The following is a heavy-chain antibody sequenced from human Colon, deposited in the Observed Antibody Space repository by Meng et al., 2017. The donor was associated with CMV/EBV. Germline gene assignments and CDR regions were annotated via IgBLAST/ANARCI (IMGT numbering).Heavy chain of an antibody. D-gene: IGHD3-3*01. Sequence: SGFTFSKYAMHGVRQAPGKGLQWVAVISFDGSTKYYEDSVKGRFTISRDNSKNSLYLQMDSLRAEDTAVYYCARALTIFGVINNLDYWGQGMLVTVSS. CDR2: ISFDGSTK. J-gene: IGHJ4*02. V-gene: IGHV3-30-3*01. CDR1: GFTFSKYA. CDR3: ARALTIFGVINNLDY.